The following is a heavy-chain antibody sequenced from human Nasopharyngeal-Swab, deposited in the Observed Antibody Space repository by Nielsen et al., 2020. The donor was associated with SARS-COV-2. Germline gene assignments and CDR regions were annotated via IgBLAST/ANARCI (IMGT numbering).Heavy chain of an antibody. Sequence: GGSLRLSCAASGFTFSSYSMNWVRQAPGKGLEWVSSISSSSSYIYYADSVKGRFTISRDNAKNSLYLQMNSLRAEDTAVYYCARDIDSSGYSGYRYFDLWGRGTLVTVSS. V-gene: IGHV3-21*01. D-gene: IGHD3-22*01. CDR1: GFTFSSYS. CDR3: ARDIDSSGYSGYRYFDL. J-gene: IGHJ2*01. CDR2: ISSSSSYI.